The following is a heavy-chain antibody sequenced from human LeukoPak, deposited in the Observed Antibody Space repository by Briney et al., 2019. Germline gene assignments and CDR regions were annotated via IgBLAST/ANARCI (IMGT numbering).Heavy chain of an antibody. CDR3: TRGAGWLIDY. J-gene: IGHJ4*02. CDR2: FYNSGRS. V-gene: IGHV4-59*01. Sequence: SETLSLTCTVPDDSISDYYRGWIRQPPGKGLEWIGYFYNSGRSTYNPSLKSRVTISADTSKNHFSLKLNSVTTADTAVCYCTRGAGWLIDYWGQGILVTVSS. CDR1: DDSISDYY. D-gene: IGHD3-16*01.